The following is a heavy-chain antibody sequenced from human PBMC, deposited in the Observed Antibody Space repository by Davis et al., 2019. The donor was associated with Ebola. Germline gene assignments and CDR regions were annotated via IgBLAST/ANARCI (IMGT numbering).Heavy chain of an antibody. D-gene: IGHD2-2*02. CDR2: INHSGST. CDR1: GGSFSGYY. V-gene: IGHV4-34*01. Sequence: SETLSLTCAVYGGSFSGYYWSWIRQSPGKGLEWIGEINHSGSTNYNPSLKSRVTISVDTSKNQFSLKLSSVTAADTAVYYCARGGDIVVVPAAIVGYYYYGMDVWGQGTTVTVSS. J-gene: IGHJ6*02. CDR3: ARGGDIVVVPAAIVGYYYYGMDV.